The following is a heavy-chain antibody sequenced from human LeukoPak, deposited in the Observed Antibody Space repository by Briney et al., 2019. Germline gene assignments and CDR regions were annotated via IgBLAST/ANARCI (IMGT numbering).Heavy chain of an antibody. CDR1: GGSISSSSYY. CDR2: NYYSGDT. V-gene: IGHV4-39*01. Sequence: SETLSLTCTVSGGSISSSSYYWGWIRQPPGKGLEWIGSNYYSGDTYYNPSLKIRRVTISVDTSKNQFSLRLSSVTAADSAVYYCARHQWHYYYYMGVWGKGSTVTVSS. D-gene: IGHD6-19*01. J-gene: IGHJ6*03. CDR3: ARHQWHYYYYMGV.